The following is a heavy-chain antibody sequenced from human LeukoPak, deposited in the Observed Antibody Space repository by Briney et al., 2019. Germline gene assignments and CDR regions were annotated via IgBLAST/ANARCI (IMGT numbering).Heavy chain of an antibody. CDR3: TTDRIAVAGPIDY. V-gene: IGHV3-15*01. Sequence: PGGSLRLSCAASGFTFSNARMSWVRQAPGKGLEWVGRIKSKTDGGTTDYAAPVKGRFTISRDDSKNTLYLQMNSLKTEDTAVYYCTTDRIAVAGPIDYWGQGTLVTVSS. D-gene: IGHD6-19*01. CDR1: GFTFSNAR. J-gene: IGHJ4*02. CDR2: IKSKTDGGTT.